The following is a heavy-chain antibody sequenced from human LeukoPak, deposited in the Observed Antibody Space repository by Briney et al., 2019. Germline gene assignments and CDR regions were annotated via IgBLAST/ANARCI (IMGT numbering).Heavy chain of an antibody. CDR1: GGTFSSYA. CDR3: ARDFSWTGDYYYYGMDV. CDR2: IIPILGIA. Sequence: SVKVSCKASGGTFSSYAISWVRQAPGQGLEWMGRIIPILGIANYAQKFQGRVTLTADKSTSTAYMELSSLRSEDTAVYYCARDFSWTGDYYYYGMDVWGQGTTVTVSS. J-gene: IGHJ6*02. V-gene: IGHV1-69*04. D-gene: IGHD3/OR15-3a*01.